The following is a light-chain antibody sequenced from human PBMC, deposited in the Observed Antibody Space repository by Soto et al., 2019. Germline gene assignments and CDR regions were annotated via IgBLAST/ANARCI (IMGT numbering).Light chain of an antibody. V-gene: IGLV2-14*01. Sequence: QSVLTQPASVSGSPGQSITISCTGTSSDVGGDHYVSWYQQNPGKAPKLIIFDVSNRTSGVSNRFSGSKSANTASLTISGLQAEDEADYYCSSYSSGSTLVIFGGGTKLTVL. CDR3: SSYSSGSTLVI. CDR2: DVS. J-gene: IGLJ2*01. CDR1: SSDVGGDHY.